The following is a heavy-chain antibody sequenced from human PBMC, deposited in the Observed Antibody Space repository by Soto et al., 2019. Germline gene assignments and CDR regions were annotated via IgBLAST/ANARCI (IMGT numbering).Heavy chain of an antibody. CDR2: ISPMFGAA. D-gene: IGHD3-10*01. CDR1: GATFTTYA. J-gene: IGHJ4*02. Sequence: QVQLVQSGAEMKKPGSSVKVSCQSSGATFTTYAWNGVRQAPGQGPEWMGDISPMFGAANYAPKFQGRVTITADESTGTSYMQLSSLTSEDTALYFCAREVQVHTPAFVYWGQGTLVTVSS. CDR3: AREVQVHTPAFVY. V-gene: IGHV1-69*19.